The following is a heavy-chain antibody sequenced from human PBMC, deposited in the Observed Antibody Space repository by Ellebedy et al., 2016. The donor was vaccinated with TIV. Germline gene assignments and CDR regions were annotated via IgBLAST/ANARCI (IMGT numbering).Heavy chain of an antibody. D-gene: IGHD6-19*01. J-gene: IGHJ4*02. V-gene: IGHV4-39*02. CDR1: GGSISSSPYH. CDR3: AREIAVAGFPHLDY. Sequence: MPSETLSLTCTVSGGSISSSPYHWGWIRQPPGKGLEWIGSMYYSGSTFYSPSLKSRVTISVDTSKNQFSVKLSSVTAADTAVYYCAREIAVAGFPHLDYWGQGTLVTVSS. CDR2: MYYSGST.